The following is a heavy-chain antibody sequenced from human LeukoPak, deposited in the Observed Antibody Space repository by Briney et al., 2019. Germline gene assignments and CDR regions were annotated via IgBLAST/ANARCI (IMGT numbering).Heavy chain of an antibody. Sequence: SETLSLTCTVSGGSISSSSYYWGWSRQPPGKGLEWIGSIYYSGSTYYNPSLKSRVTISVDTSKNQFSLKLSSVTAADTAVYYCARRDIVTTINTWGQGTLVTVSS. V-gene: IGHV4-39*01. CDR1: GGSISSSSYY. CDR3: ARRDIVTTINT. J-gene: IGHJ4*02. D-gene: IGHD5-12*01. CDR2: IYYSGST.